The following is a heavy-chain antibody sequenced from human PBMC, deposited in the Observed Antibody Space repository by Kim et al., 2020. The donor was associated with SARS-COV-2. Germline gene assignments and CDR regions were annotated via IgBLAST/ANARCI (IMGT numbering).Heavy chain of an antibody. CDR3: ARNGEGYYYGMDV. Sequence: YSPSFQGQVTISADKSISTAYLQWSSLKASDTAMYYCARNGEGYYYGMDVWGQGTTVTVSS. J-gene: IGHJ6*02. V-gene: IGHV5-51*01. D-gene: IGHD3-10*01.